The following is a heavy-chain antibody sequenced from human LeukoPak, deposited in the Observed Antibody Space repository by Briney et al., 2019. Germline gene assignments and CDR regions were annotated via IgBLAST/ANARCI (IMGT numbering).Heavy chain of an antibody. CDR3: ARDPEMATTFDY. J-gene: IGHJ4*02. Sequence: GGSLRLSCAASGFTFSSYGMSWVRQAPGKGLEWVSAISGSGGSTYYADSVKGRFTISRDNSKNTLYLQMNSLRAEDTAVYYCARDPEMATTFDYWGQGTLVTVSS. CDR2: ISGSGGST. CDR1: GFTFSSYG. V-gene: IGHV3-23*01. D-gene: IGHD5-24*01.